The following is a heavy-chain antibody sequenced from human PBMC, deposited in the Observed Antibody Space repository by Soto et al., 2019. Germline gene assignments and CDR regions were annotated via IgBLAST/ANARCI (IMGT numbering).Heavy chain of an antibody. CDR3: AKDTNVLRFLEWLLLSIDYYYYGMDV. CDR2: ISGSGGST. D-gene: IGHD3-3*01. J-gene: IGHJ6*02. Sequence: EVQLLESGGGLVQPGGSLRLSCAASGFTFSSYAMSWVRQAPGKGLEWVSAISGSGGSTYYADSVKGRFTISRDNSKNTLYLQMNSLRAEDTAVYYCAKDTNVLRFLEWLLLSIDYYYYGMDVWGQGTTVTVSS. CDR1: GFTFSSYA. V-gene: IGHV3-23*01.